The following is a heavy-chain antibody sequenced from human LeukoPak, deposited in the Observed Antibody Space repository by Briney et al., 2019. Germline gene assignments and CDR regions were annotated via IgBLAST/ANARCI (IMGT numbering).Heavy chain of an antibody. Sequence: SETLSLTCSVIGSSINSVYSWGWIRQPPGKGLEWIGSIYHNGNTYYNSSLKSRATISVHTSANQFSLKLSSVTAADTAVYYCASYKTYYDSSGNPFDCWGQGTLVTVSS. D-gene: IGHD3-22*01. CDR2: IYHNGNT. CDR3: ASYKTYYDSSGNPFDC. V-gene: IGHV4-38-2*01. J-gene: IGHJ4*02. CDR1: GSSINSVYS.